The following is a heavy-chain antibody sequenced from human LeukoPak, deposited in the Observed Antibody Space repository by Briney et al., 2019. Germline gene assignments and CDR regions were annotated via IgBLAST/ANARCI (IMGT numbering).Heavy chain of an antibody. CDR3: AKSEGYSYGYHFDY. J-gene: IGHJ4*02. D-gene: IGHD5-18*01. CDR2: ISGSGAST. CDR1: GFTFSRYG. Sequence: GGTLRLSCAASGFTFSRYGMSWVRQAPGKGLEWVSGISGSGASTYYADSVKGRFTISRDNSKNTLYLQMNSLRAEDTAVYYCAKSEGYSYGYHFDYWGQGTLVTVSS. V-gene: IGHV3-23*01.